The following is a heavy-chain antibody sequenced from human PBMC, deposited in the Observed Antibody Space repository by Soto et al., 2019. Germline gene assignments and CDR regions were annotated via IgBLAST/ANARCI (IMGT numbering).Heavy chain of an antibody. D-gene: IGHD3-10*01. CDR1: GGSISSSNW. CDR2: IYHSGST. Sequence: QVQLQESGPGLVKPSGTLSLTCAVSGGSISSSNWWSWVRQPPGKGLGWIGEIYHSGSTNYNPSLKRRVTIPVDKSKNQFPLKLSSVTAADTAVYYCARDYMVRGVMRWFDPWGQGTLVTVSS. CDR3: ARDYMVRGVMRWFDP. J-gene: IGHJ5*02. V-gene: IGHV4-4*02.